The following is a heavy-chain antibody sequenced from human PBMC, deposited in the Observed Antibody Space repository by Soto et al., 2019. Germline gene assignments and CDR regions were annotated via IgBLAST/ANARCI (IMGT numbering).Heavy chain of an antibody. CDR1: GGTFSSHT. CDR3: ARESDYGDYVFQDY. Sequence: GASVKVSCKASGGTFSSHTISLVRQAPGQGLEWMGRIIPILGIANYAQKFQGRVTITADKSTSTAYMELSSLRSEDTAVYYCARESDYGDYVFQDYWGQGTLVTV. V-gene: IGHV1-69*04. J-gene: IGHJ4*02. CDR2: IIPILGIA. D-gene: IGHD4-17*01.